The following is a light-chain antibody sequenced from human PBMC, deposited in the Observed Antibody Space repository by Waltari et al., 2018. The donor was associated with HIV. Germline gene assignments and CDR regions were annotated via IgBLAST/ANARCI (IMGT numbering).Light chain of an antibody. CDR3: AAWDDSLSGVI. CDR1: SSNIGLNY. V-gene: IGLV1-47*01. CDR2: RNN. Sequence: QSVLTPPPSASGTPGQRVTISCSGSSSNIGLNYVSWYQQLPGSAPKLLIYRNNQLPSGVPDRFSGSKSGTSASLAISGLRSDDEGDYYCAAWDDSLSGVIFGGGTKLTVL. J-gene: IGLJ2*01.